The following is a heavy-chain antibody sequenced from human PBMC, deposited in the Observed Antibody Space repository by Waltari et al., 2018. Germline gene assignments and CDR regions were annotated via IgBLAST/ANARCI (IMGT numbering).Heavy chain of an antibody. D-gene: IGHD3-22*01. CDR3: ARDGYDSSGYYFDY. Sequence: QVQLVASGGGVVQPGGSLRLSCAASGFTFPSYAMHWVPQAPGKGLEWVAIISYDGSNKYYADSVKGRFTISRDNSKNTLYLQMNSLRAEDTAVYYCARDGYDSSGYYFDYWGQGTLVTVSS. CDR2: ISYDGSNK. CDR1: GFTFPSYA. V-gene: IGHV3-30*01. J-gene: IGHJ4*02.